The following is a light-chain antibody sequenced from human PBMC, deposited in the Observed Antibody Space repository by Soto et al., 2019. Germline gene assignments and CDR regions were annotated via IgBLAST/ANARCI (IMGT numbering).Light chain of an antibody. Sequence: QSVLTQPPSVSGAPGQRVTISCTGGSSNIGAGYDVHWYQQLPGTAPKPLIYGNSNRPSGVPDRFSGSKSGTSASLAITGLQAEDEADYYCQSYDSSLSGSNVFGTGTKVTVL. CDR1: SSNIGAGYD. V-gene: IGLV1-40*01. CDR3: QSYDSSLSGSNV. CDR2: GNS. J-gene: IGLJ1*01.